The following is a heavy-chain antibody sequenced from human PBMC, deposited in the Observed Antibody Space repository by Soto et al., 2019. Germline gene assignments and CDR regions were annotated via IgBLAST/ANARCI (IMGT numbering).Heavy chain of an antibody. CDR3: ARDKDLQPTVWGF. J-gene: IGHJ4*02. V-gene: IGHV4-31*03. CDR1: GDSMATGGHY. D-gene: IGHD3-16*01. CDR2: VYYSGAT. Sequence: QVHLQESGPGLVRPSQTLSLTCTVSGDSMATGGHYYNWIRQVPGKGLEWIGYVYYSGATHYIPSLRARATISRDTSKNQFSLRLISVTAADTALYYCARDKDLQPTVWGFWGQGIQVTVSS.